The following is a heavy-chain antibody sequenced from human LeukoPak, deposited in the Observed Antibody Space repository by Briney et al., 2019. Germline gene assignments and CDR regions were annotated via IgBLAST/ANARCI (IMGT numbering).Heavy chain of an antibody. CDR3: ARGYYDILTGYGGNNYYMDV. Sequence: SETLSLTCTVSGGSISSSSYYWGWIRQPPGKGLEWIGSIYYSGSTYYNPSLKSRVTISVDTSKNQFSLKLSSVTAADTAVYYCARGYYDILTGYGGNNYYMDVWGKGTTVTISS. V-gene: IGHV4-39*07. CDR1: GGSISSSSYY. J-gene: IGHJ6*03. CDR2: IYYSGST. D-gene: IGHD3-9*01.